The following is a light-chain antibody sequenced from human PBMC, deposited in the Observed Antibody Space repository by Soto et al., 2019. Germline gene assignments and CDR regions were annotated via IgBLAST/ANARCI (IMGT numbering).Light chain of an antibody. CDR1: SSDIGAYNY. J-gene: IGLJ3*02. CDR2: AVS. CDR3: ISYSSSDTVM. Sequence: QSALTQAASVSGSPGQSITISCAGTSSDIGAYNYISWYQQRPGNAPKLLIYAVSYRPSGISNRFSGSKSGNTASLTISGLQAEDEAVYYCISYSSSDTVMFGGGTKLTVL. V-gene: IGLV2-14*01.